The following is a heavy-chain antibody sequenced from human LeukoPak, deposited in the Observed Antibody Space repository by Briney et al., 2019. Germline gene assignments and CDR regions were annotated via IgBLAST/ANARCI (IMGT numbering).Heavy chain of an antibody. CDR3: ARRQYGIPFDP. J-gene: IGHJ5*02. D-gene: IGHD2/OR15-2a*01. V-gene: IGHV4-59*08. CDR1: GGSISSYY. CDR2: IYYSGST. Sequence: PSETLPLTCTVSGGSISSYYWSWIRQPPGKGLEWIGYIYYSGSTNYNPSLKSRVTISVDTSKNQFSLRLSSVTAADTAVYYCARRQYGIPFDPWGQGTLVTVSS.